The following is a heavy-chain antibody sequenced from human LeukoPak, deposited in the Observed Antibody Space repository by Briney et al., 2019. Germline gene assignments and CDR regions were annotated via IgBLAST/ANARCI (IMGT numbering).Heavy chain of an antibody. CDR1: GFTFSSYG. J-gene: IGHJ5*02. Sequence: AGGSLRLSCAASGFTFSSYGMHWVRQAPGKGLEWVAVIWYDGSNKYYADSVKGRFTISRDNSKNTLYLQMNSLRAEDTAVYYCARDRSGENWFDPWGQGTLVTVSS. CDR2: IWYDGSNK. V-gene: IGHV3-33*01. D-gene: IGHD3-3*01. CDR3: ARDRSGENWFDP.